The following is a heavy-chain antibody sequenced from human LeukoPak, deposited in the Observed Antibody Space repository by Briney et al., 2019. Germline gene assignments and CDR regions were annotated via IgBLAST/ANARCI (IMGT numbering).Heavy chain of an antibody. V-gene: IGHV4-59*08. D-gene: IGHD3-22*01. J-gene: IGHJ6*02. CDR2: IYYSGST. CDR1: GGSISSYY. CDR3: ARVVSYYDSSGYYHGMDV. Sequence: NPSETLSLTCTVSGGSISSYYWSWIRQPPGKGLEWIGYIYYSGSTNYNPSLKSRVTISVDTSKNQFSLKLSSVTAADTAVYYCARVVSYYDSSGYYHGMDVWGQGTTVTVSS.